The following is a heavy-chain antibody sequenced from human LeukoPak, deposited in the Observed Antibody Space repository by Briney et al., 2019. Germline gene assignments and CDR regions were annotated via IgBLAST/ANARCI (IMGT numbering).Heavy chain of an antibody. Sequence: SETLSLTCTVSGGSISSYYWSWIRQPAGKGLEWIGRIYISGSGSTNYNPSLKSRVTMSVDTSKNQFSLKLSSVTAADTAVYYCARSGSPRTTNWFDPWGQGTLVTVSS. CDR3: ARSGSPRTTNWFDP. V-gene: IGHV4-4*07. CDR2: IYISGSGST. D-gene: IGHD1-14*01. J-gene: IGHJ5*02. CDR1: GGSISSYY.